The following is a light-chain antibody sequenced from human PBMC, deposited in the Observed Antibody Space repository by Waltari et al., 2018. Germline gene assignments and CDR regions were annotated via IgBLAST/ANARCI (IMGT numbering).Light chain of an antibody. J-gene: IGLJ3*02. V-gene: IGLV2-14*01. Sequence: QSALTQPASVSGSPGQSITIPCTGTRSDIATSAYVCWHQQYPGKAPKVIIYEVTNRPSGVSNRFSASKSGNTASLTISGLQAEDEADYYCSSFTTSNTWVFGGGTALTVL. CDR3: SSFTTSNTWV. CDR2: EVT. CDR1: RSDIATSAY.